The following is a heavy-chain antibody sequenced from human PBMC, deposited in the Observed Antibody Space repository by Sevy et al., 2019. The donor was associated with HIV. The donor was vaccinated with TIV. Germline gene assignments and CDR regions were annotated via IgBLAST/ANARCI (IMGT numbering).Heavy chain of an antibody. V-gene: IGHV3-11*06. J-gene: IGHJ5*02. D-gene: IGHD2-8*01. CDR1: GFTFSDYY. Sequence: GGSLRLSCSASGFTFSDYYMAWIRQAPGKGLEWLAYTRGSSPYVKYAYSVKGRFTISRDNAKNSLFLQMDSLRVEDTAIYYCARDRDCTSTSCYHWFDPWGQGTLVTVSS. CDR2: TRGSSPYV. CDR3: ARDRDCTSTSCYHWFDP.